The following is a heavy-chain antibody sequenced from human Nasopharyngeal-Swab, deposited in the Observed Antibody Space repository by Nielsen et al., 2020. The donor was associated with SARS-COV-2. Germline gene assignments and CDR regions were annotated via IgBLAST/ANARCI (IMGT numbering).Heavy chain of an antibody. Sequence: WLRQPPGKALEWLAHIFSNDENLYSTSLNSRLTISKDTSKSQVVLTMTNMDPVDTATYYCARCREYCSSTTCYVNWFDPWGQGTQVTVSS. CDR3: ARCREYCSSTTCYVNWFDP. D-gene: IGHD2-2*01. J-gene: IGHJ5*02. CDR2: IFSNDEN. V-gene: IGHV2-26*01.